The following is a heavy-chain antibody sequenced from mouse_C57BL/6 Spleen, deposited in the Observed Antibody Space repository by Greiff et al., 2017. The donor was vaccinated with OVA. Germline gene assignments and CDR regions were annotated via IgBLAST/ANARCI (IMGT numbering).Heavy chain of an antibody. CDR2: IWGGGST. J-gene: IGHJ1*03. CDR1: GFSLTSYG. V-gene: IGHV2-4*01. D-gene: IGHD1-1*01. Sequence: VQLQQSGPGLVQPSQSLSITCTVSGFSLTSYGVHWVRQPPGTGLEWLGVIWGGGSTDYNAAFISRLSISKDNSKSQVFFKMNGLQADDTAIYYCAYYYGSSDWYFDVWGTGTTVTVSS. CDR3: AYYYGSSDWYFDV.